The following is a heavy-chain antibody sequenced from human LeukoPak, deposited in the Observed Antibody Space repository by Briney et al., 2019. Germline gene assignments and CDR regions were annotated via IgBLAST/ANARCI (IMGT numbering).Heavy chain of an antibody. CDR1: GFTFSSYA. V-gene: IGHV3-30-3*01. CDR3: ARERYYYDSSGYYYALGYLDY. D-gene: IGHD3-22*01. CDR2: ISYDGSNK. J-gene: IGHJ4*02. Sequence: GGSLRLSCAASGFTFSSYAMHWVRQAPGKGLEWVAVISYDGSNKYYADSVKGRFTISRDNSKNTLYLQMNSLRAEDTAVYYCARERYYYDSSGYYYALGYLDYWGQGTLVTVSS.